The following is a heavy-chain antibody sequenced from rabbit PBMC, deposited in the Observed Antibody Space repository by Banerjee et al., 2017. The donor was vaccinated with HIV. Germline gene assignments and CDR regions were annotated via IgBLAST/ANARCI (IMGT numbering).Heavy chain of an antibody. V-gene: IGHV1S45*01. CDR3: ARVNAGSSGYPYYFNL. D-gene: IGHD1-1*01. CDR1: GIDFSSYG. J-gene: IGHJ4*01. CDR2: IYAGGSGDT. Sequence: QEQLVESGGGLVTLGGSLKLSCKASGIDFSSYGISWVRQAPGKGLEWIAYIYAGGSGDTYYASWAKGRFTGSKTSSTTVTLQMTSLTAADTATYFCARVNAGSSGYPYYFNLWGPGTLVTVS.